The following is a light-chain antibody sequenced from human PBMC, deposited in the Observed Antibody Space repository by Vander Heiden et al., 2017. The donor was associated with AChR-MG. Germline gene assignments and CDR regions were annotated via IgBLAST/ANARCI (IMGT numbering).Light chain of an antibody. V-gene: IGLV1-40*01. CDR3: QSYDSSLNGHWV. CDR2: GNT. Sequence: QSELTQPPSVSGAPGQRVTLSCTGTYSNIGAGYDVQWYQQLPGTAPKLLIHGNTNRPSGVPDRFSGSKSGTSASLAITGLQAEEEANYYCQSYDSSLNGHWVFGGGTKLTVL. J-gene: IGLJ3*02. CDR1: YSNIGAGYD.